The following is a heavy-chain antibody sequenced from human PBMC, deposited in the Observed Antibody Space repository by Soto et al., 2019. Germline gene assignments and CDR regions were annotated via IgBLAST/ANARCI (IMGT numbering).Heavy chain of an antibody. CDR2: ISGSGAST. J-gene: IGHJ6*02. Sequence: GSLRLSCAASGFTYSNYAMNWVRQAPGKGLEWVSAISGSGASTLYADSVKGRFTVSRDKSKSTLYLQMNSLRADDAAVYYCAKPGDFWSGYHYFHYGLDVWGQGTTVTVS. CDR1: GFTYSNYA. V-gene: IGHV3-23*01. CDR3: AKPGDFWSGYHYFHYGLDV. D-gene: IGHD3-3*01.